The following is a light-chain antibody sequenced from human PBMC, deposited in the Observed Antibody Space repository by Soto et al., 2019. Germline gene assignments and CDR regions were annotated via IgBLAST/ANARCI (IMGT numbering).Light chain of an antibody. V-gene: IGLV1-40*01. J-gene: IGLJ1*01. CDR1: SSNIGAGYD. CDR2: GNS. CDR3: CSYAGSHTFV. Sequence: QSVLTQPPSVSGAPGQRVTISCTGSSSNIGAGYDVHWYQQLPGTAPKLLIYGNSNRPSGVPDRFSGSKSGTSASLAITGLQAEDEADYYCCSYAGSHTFVFGTGTKVTAL.